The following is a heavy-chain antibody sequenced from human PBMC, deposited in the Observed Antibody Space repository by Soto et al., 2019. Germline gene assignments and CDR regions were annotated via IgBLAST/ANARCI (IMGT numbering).Heavy chain of an antibody. D-gene: IGHD5-18*01. Sequence: ASVKVSCKASGYTFTSYAMHWVRQAPGQRLEWMGWINAGNGNTKYSQKFQGRVTITRDTSVSTAYMELSRLRSDYTAVYYCARVDTAMAALDYWGQGTLVTVSS. CDR1: GYTFTSYA. CDR2: INAGNGNT. V-gene: IGHV1-3*01. CDR3: ARVDTAMAALDY. J-gene: IGHJ4*02.